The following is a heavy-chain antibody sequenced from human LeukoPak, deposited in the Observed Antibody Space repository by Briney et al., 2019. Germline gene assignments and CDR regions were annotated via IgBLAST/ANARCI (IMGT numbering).Heavy chain of an antibody. J-gene: IGHJ4*02. CDR3: ARQWGYVWGSQGFDY. CDR1: GGSFSGYY. D-gene: IGHD3-16*01. CDR2: INHSGST. Sequence: SETLSLTCTVYGGSFSGYYWSWIRQPPGKGLEWIGEINHSGSTNYNPSLKSRVTISVDTSKNQFSLKLSSVTAADTAVYYCARQWGYVWGSQGFDYWGQGTLVTVSS. V-gene: IGHV4-34*01.